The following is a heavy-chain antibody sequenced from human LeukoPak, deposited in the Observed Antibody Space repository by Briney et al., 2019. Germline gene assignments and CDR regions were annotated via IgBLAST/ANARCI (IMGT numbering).Heavy chain of an antibody. D-gene: IGHD1-26*01. CDR1: GFTFSSYS. Sequence: AGGSLRLSCAASGFTFSSYSMNWVRQAPGKGLEWVSYISSSSSTIYYADSVKGRFTISRDNAKNSLYLQMNSLRAEDTAVYYCARGSGSGGYDYWGQGTLVTVSS. J-gene: IGHJ4*02. CDR2: ISSSSSTI. V-gene: IGHV3-48*04. CDR3: ARGSGSGGYDY.